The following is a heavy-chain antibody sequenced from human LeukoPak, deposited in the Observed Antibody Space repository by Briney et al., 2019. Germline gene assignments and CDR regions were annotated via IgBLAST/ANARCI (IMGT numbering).Heavy chain of an antibody. D-gene: IGHD3-22*01. CDR3: AREPYDSSGYHSEYFDY. CDR2: ISSSGSTI. J-gene: IGHJ4*02. CDR1: GFTFSSYE. V-gene: IGHV3-48*03. Sequence: PGGSLRLSCAASGFTFSSYEMNWVRQAPGKGLEWVSYISSSGSTIYYADSVKCRFTISRDNAKNSLYLQMNSLRAEDTAVYYCAREPYDSSGYHSEYFDYWGQGTLVTVSS.